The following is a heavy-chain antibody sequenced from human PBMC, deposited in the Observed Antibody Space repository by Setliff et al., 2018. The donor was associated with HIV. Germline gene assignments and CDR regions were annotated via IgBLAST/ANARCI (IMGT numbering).Heavy chain of an antibody. CDR2: IYPGDSDT. Sequence: GESLKISCKGSGYTFTSYWIGWVRQMPGKGLEWMGIIYPGDSDTRYSPSFQGQVTFSADTSISTAYLQWSSLKASDTAMYFCARRFLDYSRTWEDPSYKVRLDYWGQGTLVTVSS. CDR3: ARRFLDYSRTWEDPSYKVRLDY. D-gene: IGHD1-26*01. V-gene: IGHV5-51*01. CDR1: GYTFTSYW. J-gene: IGHJ4*02.